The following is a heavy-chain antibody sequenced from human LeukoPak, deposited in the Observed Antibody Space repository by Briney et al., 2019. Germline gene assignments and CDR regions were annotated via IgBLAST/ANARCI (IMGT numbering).Heavy chain of an antibody. CDR2: IYTSGST. D-gene: IGHD2-2*01. Sequence: KTSETLSLSCTVSGVSISSYYWSWIRHPAGKGLEWIGRIYTSGSTNYNPSLKSRVTISVDTSKNHFSLKLSSVTAADTAVYFCARGPTYQPIDFWGQGTLVTVSS. V-gene: IGHV4-4*07. J-gene: IGHJ4*02. CDR1: GVSISSYY. CDR3: ARGPTYQPIDF.